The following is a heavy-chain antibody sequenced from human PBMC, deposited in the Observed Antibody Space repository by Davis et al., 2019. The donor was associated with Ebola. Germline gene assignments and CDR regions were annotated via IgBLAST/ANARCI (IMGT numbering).Heavy chain of an antibody. J-gene: IGHJ3*02. D-gene: IGHD3-22*01. CDR2: INWNGGST. CDR1: GFTFDDYA. V-gene: IGHV3-20*04. CDR3: ARVQAYYDSSGYYSDAFDI. Sequence: GGSLRLSCAASGFTFDDYAMSWVRQVPGKGLEWVSGINWNGGSTGYVDSVKGRFTISRDNAKNSLYLQMNSLRGEDTAVYYCARVQAYYDSSGYYSDAFDIWGQGTMVTVSS.